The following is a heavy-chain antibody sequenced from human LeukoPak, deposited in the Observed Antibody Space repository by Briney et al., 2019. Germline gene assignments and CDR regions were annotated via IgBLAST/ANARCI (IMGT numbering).Heavy chain of an antibody. J-gene: IGHJ4*02. CDR2: IYYSGST. CDR1: GGSISSYY. V-gene: IGHV4-59*01. Sequence: PSETLSLTCTVSGGSISSYYWSWIRQPPGKGLEWIGSIYYSGSTNYNPSLKSRVTISVDTSKNQFSLKLSSVTAADTAVYYCARGAFRVAATPFNFWGQGTLVTVSS. CDR3: ARGAFRVAATPFNF. D-gene: IGHD2-15*01.